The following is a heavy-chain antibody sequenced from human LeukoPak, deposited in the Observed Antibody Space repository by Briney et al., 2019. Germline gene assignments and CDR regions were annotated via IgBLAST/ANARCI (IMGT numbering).Heavy chain of an antibody. J-gene: IGHJ4*02. V-gene: IGHV3-9*01. Sequence: AGGSLRLSCAASGFTFSSYWMHWVRQAPGKGLEWVSGISWDSGSIGYADSVKGRFTISRDNAKNSLYLQMNSLRAEDTALYYCAEGYYDSIGFDYWGQGTLVTVSS. CDR1: GFTFSSYW. D-gene: IGHD3-22*01. CDR2: ISWDSGSI. CDR3: AEGYYDSIGFDY.